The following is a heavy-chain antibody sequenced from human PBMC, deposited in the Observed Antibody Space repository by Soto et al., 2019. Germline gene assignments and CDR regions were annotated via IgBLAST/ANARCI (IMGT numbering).Heavy chain of an antibody. Sequence: PSETLSLTCTVSGGSISSYYWSWIRQPPGKGLEWIGYIYYSGSTNYNPSLKSRVTISVDTSKNQFSLKLSSVTAADTAVYYCARVNKEADIAAALEVYYFDYWGQGTLVTVSS. V-gene: IGHV4-59*08. D-gene: IGHD6-13*01. CDR3: ARVNKEADIAAALEVYYFDY. CDR2: IYYSGST. J-gene: IGHJ4*02. CDR1: GGSISSYY.